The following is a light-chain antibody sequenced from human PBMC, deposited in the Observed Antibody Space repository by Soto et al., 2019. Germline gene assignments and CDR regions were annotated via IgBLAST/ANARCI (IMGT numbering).Light chain of an antibody. CDR1: SSNIGSNT. CDR2: SNN. J-gene: IGLJ3*02. V-gene: IGLV1-44*01. CDR3: AAWDDSLNGPNWV. Sequence: QSVLTQPPSASGTPGQRVTISRSGSSSNIGSNTVNWYQQLPGTAPKLLIYSNNQRPSGVPDRFSGSKSGTSASLAISGLQSEDEADYYCAAWDDSLNGPNWVFGGGTKLTVL.